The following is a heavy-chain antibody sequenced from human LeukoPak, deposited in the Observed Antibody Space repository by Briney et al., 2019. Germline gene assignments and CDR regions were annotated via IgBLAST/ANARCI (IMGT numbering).Heavy chain of an antibody. V-gene: IGHV1-18*01. J-gene: IGHJ4*02. D-gene: IGHD4-17*01. CDR2: ISAYNGNT. CDR3: ARDLYGDYVFDY. CDR1: GYTFTSYG. Sequence: ASVKVSCKASGYTFTSYGISWVRQAPGQGLEWMGWISAYNGNTNYAQKLQGRVTMTTDISTSTAYMELRSLRSDDTAVYYCARDLYGDYVFDYWGQGTLVTVSS.